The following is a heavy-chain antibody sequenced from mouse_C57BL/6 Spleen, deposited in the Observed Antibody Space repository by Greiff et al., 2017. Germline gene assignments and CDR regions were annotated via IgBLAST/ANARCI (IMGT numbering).Heavy chain of an antibody. Sequence: EVKLMESGPGLVKPSQSLSLTCPVTGYSITSGYYWNWIRQFPGNKLEWMGYISYDGSNNYNPSLKNRISITRDTSKNQFFLKLNSVTTEDTATYYCARDGDYGSSYEWFAYWGQGTLVTVSA. CDR2: ISYDGSN. CDR1: GYSITSGYY. D-gene: IGHD1-1*01. CDR3: ARDGDYGSSYEWFAY. V-gene: IGHV3-6*01. J-gene: IGHJ3*01.